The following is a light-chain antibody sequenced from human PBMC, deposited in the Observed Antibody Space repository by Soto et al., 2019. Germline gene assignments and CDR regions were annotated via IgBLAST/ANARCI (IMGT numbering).Light chain of an antibody. CDR2: DVS. V-gene: IGLV2-11*01. CDR3: CSYAGSPYV. Sequence: QSVLTQPRSVSVSAGQSVTISCTGTSSDVGGYNYVSWYQQHPGKAPKLMIYDVSERPSGVPDRFSGSKSGNTASLTISGLQAEDEADYYCCSYAGSPYVFGTGTKVTVL. J-gene: IGLJ1*01. CDR1: SSDVGGYNY.